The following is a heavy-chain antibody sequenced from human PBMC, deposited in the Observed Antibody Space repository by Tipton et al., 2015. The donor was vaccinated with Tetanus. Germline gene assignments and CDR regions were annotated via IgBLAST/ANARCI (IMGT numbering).Heavy chain of an antibody. CDR2: IYPGDSDT. Sequence: QLVQSGAEVKKPGESLKISCKGSGYSFTSYWIGWVRQMPGKGLAWMGIIYPGDSDTRYSPSFQGQVTISADKSISTAYLQWSSLKASDDAMYYCARHMGFGDLLSLFDYWGQGTLVTVSS. V-gene: IGHV5-51*01. CDR3: ARHMGFGDLLSLFDY. J-gene: IGHJ4*02. D-gene: IGHD3-10*01. CDR1: GYSFTSYW.